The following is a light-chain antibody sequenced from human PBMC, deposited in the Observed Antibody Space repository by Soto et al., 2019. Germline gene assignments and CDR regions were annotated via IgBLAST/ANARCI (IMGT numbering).Light chain of an antibody. CDR3: QQYSSSRT. CDR1: QSVSSSY. CDR2: GAS. J-gene: IGKJ1*01. V-gene: IGKV3-20*01. Sequence: EIVLTQSPGTLSLSPGERATLSCRASQSVSSSYLAWYQQKPGQAPGLLIYGASSRATGIPDRFSGSGSGTDFTLTITRLEPEDFAVYYCQQYSSSRTFGQGTKVEIK.